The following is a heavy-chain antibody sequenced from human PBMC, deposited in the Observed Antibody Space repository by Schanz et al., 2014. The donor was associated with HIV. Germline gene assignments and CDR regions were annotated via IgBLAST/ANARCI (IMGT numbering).Heavy chain of an antibody. J-gene: IGHJ6*02. D-gene: IGHD1-1*01. V-gene: IGHV1-69*06. Sequence: VQSQVQLVQSGASVKVSCKASGYSFSSYGLSWVRQAPGQGLEWMGGIIPLSGTPFYAQKFQGRVAITADKSTGTVYMDLGSLTSEDTAVYFCARDIKYDDPFQYGMDVWGQGTTVSVSS. CDR1: GYSFSSYG. CDR3: ARDIKYDDPFQYGMDV. CDR2: IIPLSGTP.